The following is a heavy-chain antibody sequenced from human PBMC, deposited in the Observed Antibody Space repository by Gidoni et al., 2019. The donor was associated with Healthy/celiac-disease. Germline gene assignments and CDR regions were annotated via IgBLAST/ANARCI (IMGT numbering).Heavy chain of an antibody. CDR3: ARDRTGSLGVVVPAAIDWYFDL. D-gene: IGHD2-2*01. V-gene: IGHV3-48*01. Sequence: EVQLVESGGGLVQPGGSLRLSCAASGFTFSSYSMNWVRQAPGKGLEWVSYSSSSSSTIYYADSVKGRFTVSRDNAKNSLYLQMNSLRAEDTAVYYCARDRTGSLGVVVPAAIDWYFDLWGRGTLVTVSS. CDR2: SSSSSSTI. CDR1: GFTFSSYS. J-gene: IGHJ2*01.